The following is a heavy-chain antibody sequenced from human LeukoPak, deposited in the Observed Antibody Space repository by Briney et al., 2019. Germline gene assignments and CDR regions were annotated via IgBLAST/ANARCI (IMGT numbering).Heavy chain of an antibody. CDR3: ARDLGWLQSDY. V-gene: IGHV3-7*01. J-gene: IGHJ4*02. CDR1: GFSFSDHW. D-gene: IGHD5-24*01. CDR2: IRKDGSEQ. Sequence: GGSLRLSCVASGFSFSDHWMNWFRQAPGKGLEWVATIRKDGSEQYYVDSMKGRFTISRDNAKNSVYLQINSLRAEDTAVYYCARDLGWLQSDYWGQGTLVTVSS.